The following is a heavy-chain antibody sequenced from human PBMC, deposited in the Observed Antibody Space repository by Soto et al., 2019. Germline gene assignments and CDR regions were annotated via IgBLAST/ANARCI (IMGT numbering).Heavy chain of an antibody. D-gene: IGHD2-8*01. CDR3: ARTSPRYCTNGVCYTMAFDY. CDR2: IYYSGST. CDR1: GGSISSYY. V-gene: IGHV4-59*01. J-gene: IGHJ4*02. Sequence: SETLSLTCTVSGGSISSYYWSWIRQPPGKGLEWIGYIYYSGSTNYNPSLKGRVTISVDTSKNQFSLKLSSVTAADTAVYYCARTSPRYCTNGVCYTMAFDYWGQGTLVTVSS.